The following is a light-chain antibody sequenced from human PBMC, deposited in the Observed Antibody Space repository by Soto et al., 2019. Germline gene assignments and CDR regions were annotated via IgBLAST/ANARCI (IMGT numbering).Light chain of an antibody. CDR1: SSDVGGYNY. J-gene: IGLJ1*01. Sequence: QSVLTQPASVSGSPGQSITISCTGTSSDVGGYNYVSWYQQHPGKAPKLMIYEVSNRPSGVSNRFSGSKSGNTASLTISGLQVEDEADYYCSSYTSSSTYVFGTGTKLTV. V-gene: IGLV2-14*01. CDR3: SSYTSSSTYV. CDR2: EVS.